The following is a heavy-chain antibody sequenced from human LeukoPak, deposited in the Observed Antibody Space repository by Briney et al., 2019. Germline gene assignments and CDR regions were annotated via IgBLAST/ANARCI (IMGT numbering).Heavy chain of an antibody. CDR2: IYYSGST. D-gene: IGHD2-8*02. CDR3: ARAPQVLQLGAFDI. V-gene: IGHV4-31*03. CDR1: GGSISSGGYY. Sequence: SQTLSLTCTVSGGSISSGGYYWSWIRQHPGKGLEWIGYIYYSGSTYYNPSLKSRVTISVDTSKNQFSLKLSSVTAAVTAVYYCARAPQVLQLGAFDIWGQGTMVTVSS. J-gene: IGHJ3*02.